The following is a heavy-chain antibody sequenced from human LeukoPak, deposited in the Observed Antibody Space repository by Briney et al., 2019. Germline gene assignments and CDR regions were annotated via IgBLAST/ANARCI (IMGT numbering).Heavy chain of an antibody. D-gene: IGHD5-18*01. V-gene: IGHV1-24*01. CDR3: ATGYTYDYSLY. CDR1: GDTVTGFS. J-gene: IGHJ4*02. CDR2: FDPEDGAR. Sequence: ASVKVSCKVSGDTVTGFSIHWVRQAPGHGLEWRGGFDPEDGARIFAQKFQGRVTMTEDTSTDTAYMDLSSLRYEDTAVYYCATGYTYDYSLYWGQGTLVTVSS.